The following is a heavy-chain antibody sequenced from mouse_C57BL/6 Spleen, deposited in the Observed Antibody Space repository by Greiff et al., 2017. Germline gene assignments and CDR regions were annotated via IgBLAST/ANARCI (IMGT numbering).Heavy chain of an antibody. CDR3: ARNYGNVYAMDY. D-gene: IGHD2-1*01. V-gene: IGHV1-20*01. CDR1: GYSFTGYF. Sequence: VQLQQSGPELVKPGDSVKISCKASGYSFTGYFMNWVMQSHGKSLEWIGRINPYNGDTFYNQKFKGKATLTVDKSSSTAHMELRSLTSEDSAVYYCARNYGNVYAMDYWGQGTSVTVSA. CDR2: INPYNGDT. J-gene: IGHJ4*01.